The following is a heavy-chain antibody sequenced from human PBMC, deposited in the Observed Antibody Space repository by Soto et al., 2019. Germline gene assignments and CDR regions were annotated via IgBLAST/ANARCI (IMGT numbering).Heavy chain of an antibody. V-gene: IGHV3-72*01. J-gene: IGHJ4*02. CDR3: ARIYSSTWYGSFFDY. D-gene: IGHD6-13*01. Sequence: AGGSLRLSCAASGFTFSDHYMDWVRQAPGKGLEWVGRARDKAHSYTTEYAPSVKGRFTISRDDSKNSLYLQMNSLKTEDTAVYYCARIYSSTWYGSFFDYCGQGTLVTVSS. CDR2: ARDKAHSYTT. CDR1: GFTFSDHY.